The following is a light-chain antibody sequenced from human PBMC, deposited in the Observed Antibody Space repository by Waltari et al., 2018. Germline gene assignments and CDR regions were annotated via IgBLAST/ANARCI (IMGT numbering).Light chain of an antibody. V-gene: IGKV2D-29*01. CDR1: QSLLTSDGATH. CDR3: VQSLELPYT. Sequence: IVMTQTPLSLSVTPGQSAAISCTSSQSLLTSDGATHLFWYLQKPGQTPQLLIYRVSNRFSGVPDRFSGSGSGTDFTLRISRMEAEDVGVYYCVQSLELPYTFGQGTKLEI. J-gene: IGKJ2*01. CDR2: RVS.